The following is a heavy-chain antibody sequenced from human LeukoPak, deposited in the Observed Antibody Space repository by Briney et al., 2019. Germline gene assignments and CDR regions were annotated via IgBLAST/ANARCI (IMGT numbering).Heavy chain of an antibody. Sequence: QPGGSLRLSCAASGFTFSSYGMHWVRQAPGKGLEWVAVISYDGSNKYYADSVKGRFTISRDNSKNTLYLQMNSLRAEDTAVYYCGKVGRWLTYYYGMDVWGKGPTVTVSS. CDR3: GKVGRWLTYYYGMDV. D-gene: IGHD5-24*01. CDR1: GFTFSSYG. J-gene: IGHJ6*04. CDR2: ISYDGSNK. V-gene: IGHV3-30*18.